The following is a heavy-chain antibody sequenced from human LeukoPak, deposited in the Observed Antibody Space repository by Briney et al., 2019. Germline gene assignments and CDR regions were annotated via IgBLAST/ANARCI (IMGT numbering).Heavy chain of an antibody. D-gene: IGHD6-13*01. V-gene: IGHV1-2*02. J-gene: IGHJ5*02. CDR2: IDPNSGGT. CDR1: GYTFTGYY. Sequence: ASVKVSCKASGYTFTGYYMHWVRQAPGQGLEWMGWIDPNSGGTNYAQKFQGRVTMTRDTSISTAYMELSRLRSDDTAVYYCARRIAAAGSHWFDPWGQGTLVTVSS. CDR3: ARRIAAAGSHWFDP.